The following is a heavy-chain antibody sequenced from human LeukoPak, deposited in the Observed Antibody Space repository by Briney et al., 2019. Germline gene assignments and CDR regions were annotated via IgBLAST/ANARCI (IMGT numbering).Heavy chain of an antibody. V-gene: IGHV3-23*01. CDR1: GFTFDNYA. CDR2: IRLSDGYP. Sequence: PGGSLRLSCAASGFTFDNYAMTWVRQAPGKGLEWVSAIRLSDGYPYYADSVQGRFIISRDKSKNTVSLQMNSLTGDDTALYYCARVAGSYSIRPFDFWGQGTVVIVSS. CDR3: ARVAGSYSIRPFDF. J-gene: IGHJ4*02. D-gene: IGHD1-26*01.